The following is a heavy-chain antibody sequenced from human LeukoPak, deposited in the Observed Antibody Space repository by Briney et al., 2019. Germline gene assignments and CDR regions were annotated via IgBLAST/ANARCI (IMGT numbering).Heavy chain of an antibody. CDR3: ARDRYSGSYSDY. Sequence: PGGSLRLSCAASGFTVSSNYMSWVRQAPGKGLEWVSVIYSGGSTYYADSVKGRFTISRDNSKNTLYLQMNSLRAEDTAVYCCARDRYSGSYSDYWGQGTLVTVSS. J-gene: IGHJ4*02. D-gene: IGHD1-26*01. CDR2: IYSGGST. CDR1: GFTVSSNY. V-gene: IGHV3-66*01.